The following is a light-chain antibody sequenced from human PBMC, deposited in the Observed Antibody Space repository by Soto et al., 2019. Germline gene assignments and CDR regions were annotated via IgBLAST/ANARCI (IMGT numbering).Light chain of an antibody. CDR2: DAS. CDR3: QQRSNWAPT. CDR1: QSVSSY. Sequence: EIVLTQSPATLSLSPGERATLSCRASQSVSSYVAWYQQKPGQAPRLLIYDASNRATGIPARFSGSGSGADFTLTISSLEPEDFAVYYCQQRSNWAPTFGQGTKVEIK. J-gene: IGKJ1*01. V-gene: IGKV3-11*01.